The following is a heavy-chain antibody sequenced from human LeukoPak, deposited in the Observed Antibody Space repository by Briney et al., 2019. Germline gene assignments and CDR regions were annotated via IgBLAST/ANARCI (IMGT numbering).Heavy chain of an antibody. D-gene: IGHD6-13*01. V-gene: IGHV1-18*01. CDR2: ISAYNGNT. Sequence: GASVKVSCKASGYTFTSYGISWVRQAPGQGLEWMGWISAYNGNTNYAQKLQGRVTMTTDTSTSTAYVELRSLRSDDTAVYYCARVYSSSWYPFDYWGQGTLVTVSS. CDR3: ARVYSSSWYPFDY. CDR1: GYTFTSYG. J-gene: IGHJ4*02.